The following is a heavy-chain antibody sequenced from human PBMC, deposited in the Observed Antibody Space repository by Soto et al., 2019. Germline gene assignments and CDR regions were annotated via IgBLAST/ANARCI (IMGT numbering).Heavy chain of an antibody. CDR2: ISDGCDNQ. J-gene: IGHJ4*02. V-gene: IGHV3-33*06. D-gene: IGHD2-2*01. Sequence: AGGSLRLSCAASGFTFSSYGMHWVRQAPGKGLEWVSVISDGCDNQYYADSVKGRFSISRDNPKRTLYLQMNSLRGEDTAMYYCAEARCSTNNCYVPDYWGQGTLVTVSS. CDR1: GFTFSSYG. CDR3: AEARCSTNNCYVPDY.